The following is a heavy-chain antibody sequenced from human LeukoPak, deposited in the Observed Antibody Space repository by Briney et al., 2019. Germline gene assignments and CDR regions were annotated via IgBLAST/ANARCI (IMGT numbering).Heavy chain of an antibody. Sequence: PGGSLRLSCAASGFTFSSYSMNWVRQAPGKGLEWVSYISSSSSTIYYADSVKGRFTISRDNAKNSLCLQMNSLRAEDTAVYYCAREVRVGATKYFQHWGQGTLVTVSS. CDR3: AREVRVGATKYFQH. CDR2: ISSSSSTI. J-gene: IGHJ1*01. CDR1: GFTFSSYS. V-gene: IGHV3-48*01. D-gene: IGHD1-26*01.